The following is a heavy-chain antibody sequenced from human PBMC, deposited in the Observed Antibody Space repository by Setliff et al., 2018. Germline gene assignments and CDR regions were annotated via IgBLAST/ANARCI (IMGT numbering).Heavy chain of an antibody. J-gene: IGHJ4*02. CDR3: AKDRVPDGKWDFDS. CDR1: GFTFATYG. CDR2: IRADASRT. V-gene: IGHV3-23*01. Sequence: PGGSLRPSCAASGFTFATYGMSWVRQAPGKGVEWVSGIRADASRTYYPDSVKGRFTISRDNSQNTVYLQMTNLRVEDTAIYYCAKDRVPDGKWDFDSSGRGILVTVPQ. D-gene: IGHD2-8*01.